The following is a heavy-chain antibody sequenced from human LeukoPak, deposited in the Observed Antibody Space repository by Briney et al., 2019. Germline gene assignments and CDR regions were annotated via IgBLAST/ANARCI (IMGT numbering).Heavy chain of an antibody. Sequence: GGSLRLSCAASGFTFSSYEMNWVRQAPGKGLEWVANIKQDGTEKYYVDSVKGRFTISRDNAKNSLYLQMNSLRVEDTAVYYCARDPYSGSYGDYYYYYMDVWGKGTTVTISS. J-gene: IGHJ6*03. CDR1: GFTFSSYE. CDR3: ARDPYSGSYGDYYYYYMDV. D-gene: IGHD1-26*01. CDR2: IKQDGTEK. V-gene: IGHV3-7*01.